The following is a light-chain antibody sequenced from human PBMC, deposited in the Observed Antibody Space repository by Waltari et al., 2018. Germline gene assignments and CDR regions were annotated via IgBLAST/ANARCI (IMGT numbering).Light chain of an antibody. Sequence: QSVLTQPPSASGTPGQRITISCSGGSSNIGSNYVFCYQQLPGTAPKLLIYANSQRPLGVPDRFSGSKSGTSASLAISGLRPEDEADYYCAAWDGGLSNWLFGGGTRLTVL. V-gene: IGLV1-47*02. CDR2: ANS. CDR3: AAWDGGLSNWL. J-gene: IGLJ3*02. CDR1: SSNIGSNY.